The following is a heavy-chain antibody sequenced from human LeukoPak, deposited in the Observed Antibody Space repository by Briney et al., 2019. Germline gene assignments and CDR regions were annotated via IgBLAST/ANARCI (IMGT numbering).Heavy chain of an antibody. CDR3: AGPGYSSGWGAFDI. Sequence: GGSLRLSCAASGFTFSSYSMNWVRQAPGKGLEWVSYISSSSSTIYYADSVKGRLTISRDNAKNSLYLQMNSLRAEDTAVYYCAGPGYSSGWGAFDIWGQGTMVTVSS. CDR2: ISSSSSTI. D-gene: IGHD6-19*01. J-gene: IGHJ3*02. CDR1: GFTFSSYS. V-gene: IGHV3-48*01.